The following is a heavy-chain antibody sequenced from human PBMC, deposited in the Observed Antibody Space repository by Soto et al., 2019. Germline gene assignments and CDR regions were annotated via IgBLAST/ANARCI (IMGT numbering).Heavy chain of an antibody. CDR2: INHSGST. J-gene: IGHJ6*02. V-gene: IGHV4-34*01. Sequence: SETLSLTCAVYGGSFSGYYWSWIRQPPGKXLEWIGEINHSGSTNYNPSLKSRVTISVDTSKNQFSLKLSSVTAADTAVYYCARRDLVVVVAATPVYYYYGMDVWGQGTTVTVSS. CDR1: GGSFSGYY. D-gene: IGHD2-15*01. CDR3: ARRDLVVVVAATPVYYYYGMDV.